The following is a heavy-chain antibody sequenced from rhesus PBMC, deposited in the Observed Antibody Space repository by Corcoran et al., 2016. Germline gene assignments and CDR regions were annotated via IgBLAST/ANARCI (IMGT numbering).Heavy chain of an antibody. CDR2: IYGIVGTN. CDR3: ASTDCSNSDCSSGDY. CDR1: GGSISSYYW. Sequence: QVQLQESGPAVVKPSETLSLTCAVSGGSISSYYWWRWIRQLPGKRVEGIGGIYGIVGTNAYNALLQSRVSISMEPSNNQLSLKVTSVTAADTAVYYCASTDCSNSDCSSGDYWGQGVLVTVS. J-gene: IGHJ4*01. V-gene: IGHV4-93*02. D-gene: IGHD2-15*01.